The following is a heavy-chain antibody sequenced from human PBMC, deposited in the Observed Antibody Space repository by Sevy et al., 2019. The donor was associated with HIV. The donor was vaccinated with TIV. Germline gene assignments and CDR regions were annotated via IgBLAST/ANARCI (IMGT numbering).Heavy chain of an antibody. V-gene: IGHV4-61*02. Sequence: SETLSLTCTVSGGSISNSSYYWGWIRQPAGKGLEWIGRIFASGTTTHNPSLECRVTMSDNTSQNQFSLKLTSVTAADTAMYYCVKEHFDWLLPSYYFDLWGRGTLVTVSS. CDR3: VKEHFDWLLPSYYFDL. CDR2: IFASGTT. J-gene: IGHJ2*01. CDR1: GGSISNSSYY. D-gene: IGHD3-9*01.